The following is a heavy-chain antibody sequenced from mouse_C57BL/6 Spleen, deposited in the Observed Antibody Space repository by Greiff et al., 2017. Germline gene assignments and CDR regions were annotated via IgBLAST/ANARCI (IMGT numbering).Heavy chain of an antibody. J-gene: IGHJ3*01. D-gene: IGHD1-1*01. CDR1: GFTFSSYA. Sequence: EVKLVESGEGLVKPGGSLKLSCAASGFTFSSYAMSWVRQTPEKRLEWVAYISSGGDYIYYADTVKGRFTISRDNARNTLYLQMSSLKSEDTAMYYCTRDQKGYYYGSSSAWFAYWGQGTLVTVSA. CDR3: TRDQKGYYYGSSSAWFAY. V-gene: IGHV5-9-1*02. CDR2: ISSGGDYI.